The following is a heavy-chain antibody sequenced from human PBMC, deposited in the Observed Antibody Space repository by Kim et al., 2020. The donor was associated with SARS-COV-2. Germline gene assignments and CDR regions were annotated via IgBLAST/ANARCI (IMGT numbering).Heavy chain of an antibody. D-gene: IGHD6-13*01. Sequence: GGSLRLSCAASGFTFSSYGMHWVRQAPGKGLEWVAVISYDGSNKYYADSVKGRFTISRDNSKNTLYLQMNSLRAEDTAVYYCAKEERQQLAIDYWGQGTLVTVSS. J-gene: IGHJ4*02. CDR3: AKEERQQLAIDY. V-gene: IGHV3-30*18. CDR2: ISYDGSNK. CDR1: GFTFSSYG.